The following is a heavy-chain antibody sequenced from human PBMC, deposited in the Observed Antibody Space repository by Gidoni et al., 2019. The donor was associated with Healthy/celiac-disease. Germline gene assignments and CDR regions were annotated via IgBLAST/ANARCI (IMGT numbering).Heavy chain of an antibody. CDR2: IYYRGST. D-gene: IGHD3-3*01. CDR3: AREEYRLEWLFGGYY. Sequence: QLQLQESGPGLVKPSETLSLTCTVSGGSISSSSYYWGWIRQPPGKGLEWIGSIYYRGSTYYNPSLKSRVTISVDTSKNQFSLKLSSVTAADTAVYYCAREEYRLEWLFGGYYWGQGTLVTVSS. V-gene: IGHV4-39*01. J-gene: IGHJ4*02. CDR1: GGSISSSSYY.